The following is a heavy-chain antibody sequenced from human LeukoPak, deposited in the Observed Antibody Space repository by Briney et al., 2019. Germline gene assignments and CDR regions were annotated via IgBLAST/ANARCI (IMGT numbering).Heavy chain of an antibody. D-gene: IGHD3-10*01. CDR1: GFTFSDYA. J-gene: IGHJ5*02. CDR3: ARARKSGGITMLRGVKDRGWFDP. V-gene: IGHV3-23*01. Sequence: GGSLRLSCAASGFTFSDYAMSWVRQAPGKGLEWLSVISGGSSGSTYYADSVTGRFTVSRDNSKNTLYLQMNSLRAEDTAVFYCARARKSGGITMLRGVKDRGWFDPWGQGTLVTVSS. CDR2: ISGGSSGST.